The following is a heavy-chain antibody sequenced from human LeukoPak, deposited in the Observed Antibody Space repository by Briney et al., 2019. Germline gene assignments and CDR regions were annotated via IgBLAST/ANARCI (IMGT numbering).Heavy chain of an antibody. Sequence: GASVKVSCKASGGTFSSYAISWVRQAPGQGLEWMGWINPNSGGTNYAQKFQGRVTMTRDTSISTAYMELSRLRSDDTAVYYCARVARISPSLDRYWYFDLWGRGTLVTVSS. V-gene: IGHV1-2*02. CDR1: GGTFSSYA. CDR3: ARVARISPSLDRYWYFDL. J-gene: IGHJ2*01. CDR2: INPNSGGT. D-gene: IGHD3-10*01.